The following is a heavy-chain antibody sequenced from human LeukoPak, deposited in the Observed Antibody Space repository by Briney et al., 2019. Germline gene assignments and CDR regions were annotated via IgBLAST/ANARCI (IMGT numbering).Heavy chain of an antibody. V-gene: IGHV3-23*01. CDR3: AKDIRDYGDYLHDY. J-gene: IGHJ4*02. CDR2: ISGSGGST. CDR1: GFTVSSNY. D-gene: IGHD4-17*01. Sequence: GGSLRLSCAASGFTVSSNYMSWVRQAPGKGLEWVSAISGSGGSTYYADSVKGRFTISRDNSKNTLYLQMNSLRAEDTAVYYCAKDIRDYGDYLHDYWGQGTLVTVSS.